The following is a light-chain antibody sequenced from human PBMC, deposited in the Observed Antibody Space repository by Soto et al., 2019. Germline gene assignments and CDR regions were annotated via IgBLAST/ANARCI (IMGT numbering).Light chain of an antibody. CDR1: QSISSW. Sequence: DIQMTQSPSTLSASVGDRVTITCRASQSISSWLAWYQQKPGKAPKLLIYKASSLQGGVPSRFSGSGSGAEFTLTISSLQPDDFATYYCQQYNSFSSYTCGQGTKLEIK. CDR2: KAS. V-gene: IGKV1-5*03. J-gene: IGKJ2*01. CDR3: QQYNSFSSYT.